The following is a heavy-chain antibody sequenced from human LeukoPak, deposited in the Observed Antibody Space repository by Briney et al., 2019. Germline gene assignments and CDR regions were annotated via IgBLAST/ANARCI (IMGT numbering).Heavy chain of an antibody. CDR2: ISPTSGTT. V-gene: IGHV3-23*01. CDR1: GFTFSNYA. J-gene: IGHJ5*02. CDR3: ANLVRSIRLIGNWFDL. D-gene: IGHD6-13*01. Sequence: GGSLRLSCAASGFTFSNYAMSWVRQAPGKGLDWVSAISPTSGTTFYADSVKGRFTISRDNSKNTVYLQMNSLRAEDTAVYYCANLVRSIRLIGNWFDLWGQGTLVTVSS.